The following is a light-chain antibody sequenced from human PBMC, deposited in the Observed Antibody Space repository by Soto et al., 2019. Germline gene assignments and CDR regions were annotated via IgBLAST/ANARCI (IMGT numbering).Light chain of an antibody. CDR2: GAS. CDR1: QSISSY. CDR3: QQANSFPFI. V-gene: IGKV1-39*01. J-gene: IGKJ2*01. Sequence: DIQMTQSPSSLSSSLGDIVTITFRASQSISSYLNWYQQKPGKAPKLLIYGASNLQSGVPSRFSGRGSGTDFTLTISSLQPEDFGTYYCQQANSFPFIFAQGTKVDI.